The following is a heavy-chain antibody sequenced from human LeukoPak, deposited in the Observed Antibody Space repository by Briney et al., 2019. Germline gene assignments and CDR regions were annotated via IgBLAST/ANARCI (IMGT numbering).Heavy chain of an antibody. Sequence: GASMKVSCKASGYTFTGYYMHWVRQAPGQGLEWMGWINPNSGGTNYAQKFQGRVTMTRDTSISTAYMELSRLRSDDTAVYYCARGGLRVLRYFDWLSGFDPWGQGTLVTVSS. CDR1: GYTFTGYY. D-gene: IGHD3-9*01. CDR2: INPNSGGT. CDR3: ARGGLRVLRYFDWLSGFDP. J-gene: IGHJ5*02. V-gene: IGHV1-2*02.